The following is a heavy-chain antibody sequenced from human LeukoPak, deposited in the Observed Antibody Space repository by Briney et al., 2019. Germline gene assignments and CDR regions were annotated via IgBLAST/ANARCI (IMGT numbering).Heavy chain of an antibody. CDR3: ARGKLRHDY. D-gene: IGHD3-16*01. Sequence: ASVKVSCTASGYTLTAYYMHTVRQAPGPELEGMGWINPNSSGTNYAQKFQARVTMTRDTFISTAYMELSRLRSDGTGVYYCARGKLRHDYWGQGTLVTVSS. CDR1: GYTLTAYY. CDR2: INPNSSGT. V-gene: IGHV1-2*02. J-gene: IGHJ4*02.